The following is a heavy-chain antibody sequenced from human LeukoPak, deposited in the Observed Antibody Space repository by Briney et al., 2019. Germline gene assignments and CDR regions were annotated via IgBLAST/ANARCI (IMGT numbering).Heavy chain of an antibody. J-gene: IGHJ3*02. CDR1: GYTFTGYY. V-gene: IGHV1-2*02. CDR3: ARSGTLEYSSSWYSDAFDI. CDR2: INPNSGGT. D-gene: IGHD6-13*01. Sequence: GASVKVSCKASGYTFTGYYMHWVRQAPGQGLEWMGWINPNSGGTNYAQKFQGRVTMTRDTSISTAYMELSRLRSDDTAVYYCARSGTLEYSSSWYSDAFDIWGQGTMVTVSS.